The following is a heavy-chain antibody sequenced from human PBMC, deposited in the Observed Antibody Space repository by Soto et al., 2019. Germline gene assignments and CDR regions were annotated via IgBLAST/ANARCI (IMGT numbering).Heavy chain of an antibody. V-gene: IGHV1-69*13. Sequence: GASVKVSCKASGGTFSSYAISWVRQAPGQGLEWVGGIIPIFGTANYAQKFQGRVTITADESTSTAYMELSSLRSEDTAVYYCARESGIAARPYLSGSNYYYGMDVWGQGTTVTVSS. D-gene: IGHD6-6*01. J-gene: IGHJ6*02. CDR3: ARESGIAARPYLSGSNYYYGMDV. CDR1: GGTFSSYA. CDR2: IIPIFGTA.